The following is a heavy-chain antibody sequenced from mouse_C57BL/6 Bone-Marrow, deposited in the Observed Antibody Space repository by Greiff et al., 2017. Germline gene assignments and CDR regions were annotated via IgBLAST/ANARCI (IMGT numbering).Heavy chain of an antibody. J-gene: IGHJ3*01. V-gene: IGHV5-6*01. CDR3: ARAYYYGSWFAY. CDR1: GFTFSSYG. CDR2: ISSGGSYT. D-gene: IGHD1-1*01. Sequence: DVQLVESGGDLVKPGGSLKLSCAASGFTFSSYGMSWVRQTPDKRLEWVATISSGGSYTYYPDSVKGRFTISRDNAKNTLYLQMSSLKSEDTAMYYCARAYYYGSWFAYWGQGTLVTVSA.